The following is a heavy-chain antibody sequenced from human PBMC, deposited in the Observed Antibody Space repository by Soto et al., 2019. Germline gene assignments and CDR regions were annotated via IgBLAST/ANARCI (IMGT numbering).Heavy chain of an antibody. CDR2: IKGDGSEK. Sequence: GGSLRLSCVASGFTFTNFWMSWVRQAPGKGLEWVANIKGDGSEKRYVDSVRGRFTISRDNAKNSVYLQMNSLRVEDTALYYCGRDEVRNGVGVWGPGTTVTVSS. CDR3: GRDEVRNGVGV. CDR1: GFTFTNFW. J-gene: IGHJ6*02. V-gene: IGHV3-7*01.